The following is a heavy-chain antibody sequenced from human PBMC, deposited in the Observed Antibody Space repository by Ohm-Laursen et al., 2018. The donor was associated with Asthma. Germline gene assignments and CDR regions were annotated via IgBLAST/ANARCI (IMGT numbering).Heavy chain of an antibody. CDR2: IYYSGST. CDR1: GGSISSGGYY. J-gene: IGHJ4*02. V-gene: IGHV4-31*03. Sequence: TLSLTCTVSGGSISSGGYYWSWIRQHPGKGLEWIGYIYYSGSTYYNPSLKSRVTISVDTSKNQFSLKLSSVTAADTAVYYCARVRVVPAGSTPHFDYWGQGTLVTVSS. CDR3: ARVRVVPAGSTPHFDY. D-gene: IGHD2-2*01.